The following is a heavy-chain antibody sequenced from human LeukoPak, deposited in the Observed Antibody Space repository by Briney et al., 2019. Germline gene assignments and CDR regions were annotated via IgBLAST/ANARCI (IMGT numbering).Heavy chain of an antibody. D-gene: IGHD3-22*01. V-gene: IGHV3-53*01. J-gene: IGHJ4*02. CDR3: AKDRGYYYGSSGFYSN. CDR1: GFTVSSNY. CDR2: IYSGGST. Sequence: GGSLRLFCAAPGFTVSSNYMSWVRQAPGKGLEWVSVIYSGGSTYYADSVKGRFTISRDNSKNTLYVQMNSLRAEDTAVYYCAKDRGYYYGSSGFYSNWGQGTLVTVSS.